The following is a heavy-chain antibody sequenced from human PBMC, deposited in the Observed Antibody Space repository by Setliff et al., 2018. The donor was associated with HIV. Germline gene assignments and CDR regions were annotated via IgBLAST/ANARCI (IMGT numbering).Heavy chain of an antibody. CDR1: GFTFNHYA. CDR3: VRVGPWYYARSGYLASWDY. CDR2: TNPQSDIA. Sequence: SVKVSCKASGFTFNHYALSWVRQAPGQRPEWMGGTNPQSDIANYAQRFRGRVTITADHSTTTTYMELTSLRADDTAVYYCVRVGPWYYARSGYLASWDYWGQGTLVTVSS. J-gene: IGHJ4*02. V-gene: IGHV1-69*10. D-gene: IGHD3-22*01.